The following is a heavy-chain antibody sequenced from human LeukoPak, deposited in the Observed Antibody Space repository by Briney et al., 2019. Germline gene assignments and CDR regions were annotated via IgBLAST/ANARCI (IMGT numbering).Heavy chain of an antibody. J-gene: IGHJ4*02. V-gene: IGHV3-30-3*01. CDR2: ISYDGSNK. CDR3: AKDQYYYDSSGYYFSRDQDY. D-gene: IGHD3-22*01. CDR1: GFTFSSYA. Sequence: GRSLRLSCAASGFTFSSYAMHWVRQAPGKGLEWVAVISYDGSNKYYADSVKGRSTISRDNSKNTLYLQMNSLRAEDTAVYYCAKDQYYYDSSGYYFSRDQDYWGQGTLVTVSS.